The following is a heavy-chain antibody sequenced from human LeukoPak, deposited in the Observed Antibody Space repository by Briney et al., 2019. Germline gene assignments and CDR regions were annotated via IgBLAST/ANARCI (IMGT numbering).Heavy chain of an antibody. CDR2: IYYSGST. Sequence: SETLSLTCTVSGGSISSYYWSWIRQPPGRGLEWIGYIYYSGSTNYNPSLKSRVTISVDTSKNQFSLKLSSVTAADTAVYYCAGHSSSWYNWFDPWGQGTLVTVSS. CDR1: GGSISSYY. V-gene: IGHV4-59*01. D-gene: IGHD6-13*01. J-gene: IGHJ5*02. CDR3: AGHSSSWYNWFDP.